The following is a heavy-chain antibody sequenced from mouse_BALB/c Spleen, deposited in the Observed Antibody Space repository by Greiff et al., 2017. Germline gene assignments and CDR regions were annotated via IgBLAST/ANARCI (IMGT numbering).Heavy chain of an antibody. V-gene: IGHV1-4*01. Sequence: QVQLQQSGAELARPGASVKMSCKASGYTFTSYTMHWVKQRPGQGLEWIGYINPSSGYTNYNQKFKDKATLTADKSSSTAYMQLSSLTSEDSAVYYCARMGGTTVVAKGWYFDVWGAGTTVTVSS. J-gene: IGHJ1*01. CDR3: ARMGGTTVVAKGWYFDV. CDR2: INPSSGYT. D-gene: IGHD1-1*01. CDR1: GYTFTSYT.